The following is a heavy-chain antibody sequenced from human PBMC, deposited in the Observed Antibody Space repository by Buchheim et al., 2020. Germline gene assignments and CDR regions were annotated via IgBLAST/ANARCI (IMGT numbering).Heavy chain of an antibody. Sequence: QVQLVESGGGVVQPGRSLRLSCAASGFTFSSYAMHWVRQAPGKGLEWVAVISYDGSNKYYADSVKGRFTISRDNSKNTLYLQMNSLRAEDTAVYYCAGDPYCGGDCPHWYFDLWGRGTL. CDR2: ISYDGSNK. D-gene: IGHD2-21*02. J-gene: IGHJ2*01. CDR3: AGDPYCGGDCPHWYFDL. V-gene: IGHV3-30-3*01. CDR1: GFTFSSYA.